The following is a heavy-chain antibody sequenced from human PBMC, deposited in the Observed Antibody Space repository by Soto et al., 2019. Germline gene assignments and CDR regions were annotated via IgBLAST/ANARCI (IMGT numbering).Heavy chain of an antibody. CDR3: GRLEGLATISYYFDY. J-gene: IGHJ4*02. Sequence: SGTLSLTCTVSGGSVSSSSYSWGWVRQPPGKGLEWIGSVYYSGSTYYNPSLESRVTISVDKSKNQFSLKLMSLSAADTAVYYCGRLEGLATISYYFDYWGQGAQVTVSS. CDR1: GGSVSSSSYS. CDR2: VYYSGST. D-gene: IGHD3-9*01. V-gene: IGHV4-39*01.